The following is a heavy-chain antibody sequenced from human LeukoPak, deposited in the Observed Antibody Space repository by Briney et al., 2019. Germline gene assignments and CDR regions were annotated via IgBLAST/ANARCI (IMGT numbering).Heavy chain of an antibody. CDR3: ARDLIAVRPNWFDP. V-gene: IGHV1-18*01. J-gene: IGHJ5*02. CDR1: GYTFSSYG. Sequence: ASVKVSCKASGYTFSSYGIGWVRQAPRQGLEWMGWITAGNGNTNYAQKVQGRVTMTTDTSTSTAYLELRSLRSDDTAVYYCARDLIAVRPNWFDPWGQGTLVTVSS. CDR2: ITAGNGNT. D-gene: IGHD6-6*01.